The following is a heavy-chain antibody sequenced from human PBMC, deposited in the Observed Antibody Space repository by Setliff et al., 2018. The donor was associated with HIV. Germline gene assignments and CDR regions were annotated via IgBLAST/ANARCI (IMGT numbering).Heavy chain of an antibody. D-gene: IGHD3-3*01. Sequence: ASETLSLTCTVSGGSISSSSYYWGWIRQPPGKGLEWIGSIFYTGSTYYNPSLKSRVTISVDTSKNQVSLKLSSVTAADTAMYYCARCYYNFWSGYPLDYMDVWGKGTTVTVSS. CDR1: GGSISSSSYY. CDR2: IFYTGST. J-gene: IGHJ6*03. CDR3: ARCYYNFWSGYPLDYMDV. V-gene: IGHV4-39*01.